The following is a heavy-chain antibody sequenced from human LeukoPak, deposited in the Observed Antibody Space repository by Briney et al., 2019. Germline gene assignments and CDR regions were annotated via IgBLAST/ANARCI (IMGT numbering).Heavy chain of an antibody. J-gene: IGHJ5*02. CDR1: AGSISSYY. Sequence: SETLSLTCTVAAGSISSYYWSWIRQPPGKGLEWIGYIYYSGSTNYNPSLKSRVTISVDTSKNQFSLKLSSVTAADTAVYYCARGPLSSRTTWTWFDPWGQGTLVTVCS. CDR3: ARGPLSSRTTWTWFDP. CDR2: IYYSGST. V-gene: IGHV4-59*08. D-gene: IGHD3/OR15-3a*01.